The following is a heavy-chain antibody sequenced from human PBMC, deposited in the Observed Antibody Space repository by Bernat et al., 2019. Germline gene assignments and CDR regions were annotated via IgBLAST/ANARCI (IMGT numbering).Heavy chain of an antibody. CDR1: GGSISSGGYY. J-gene: IGHJ5*02. D-gene: IGHD3-22*01. CDR2: IYYSGRT. Sequence: QVQLQESGPGLVKPSQTLSLTCTVSGGSISSGGYYWSWFRQHPGKGLGWTGYIYYSGRTYYNPSLKSRVTISVDTSKNQFSLKLRSVTAADTAVYYCARAARSGYLRRNWFDPWGQGTLVTVS. CDR3: ARAARSGYLRRNWFDP. V-gene: IGHV4-31*03.